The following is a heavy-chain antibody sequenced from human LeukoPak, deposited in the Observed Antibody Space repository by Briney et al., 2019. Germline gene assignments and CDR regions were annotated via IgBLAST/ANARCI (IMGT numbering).Heavy chain of an antibody. CDR2: ISSSSSTI. D-gene: IGHD3-3*01. J-gene: IGHJ3*02. V-gene: IGHV3-48*02. CDR1: GFTFSSYA. CDR3: ARDGALGYDFWSGYYDAFDI. Sequence: GGSLRLSCAASGFTFSSYAMSWVRQAPGKGLEWVSYISSSSSTIYYADSVKGRFTISRDNAKNSLYLQMDSLRDEDTAVYYCARDGALGYDFWSGYYDAFDIWGQGTMVTVSS.